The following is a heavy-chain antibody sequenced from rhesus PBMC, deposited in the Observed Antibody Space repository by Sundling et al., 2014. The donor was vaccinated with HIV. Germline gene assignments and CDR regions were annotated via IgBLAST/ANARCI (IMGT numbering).Heavy chain of an antibody. Sequence: QVQLQESGPGLVKPSEALSLTCTVSGASISPYWWTWIRQSPGKGLEWIGNIYGSVGSTEYNPSLKSRLTISIDTSKNHFSLRLTSVTAADTAVYYCASDSSGWHHRFDYWGQGVLITVSS. V-gene: IGHV4-93*02. CDR3: ASDSSGWHHRFDY. D-gene: IGHD2-21*01. J-gene: IGHJ4*01. CDR2: IYGSVGST. CDR1: GASISPYW.